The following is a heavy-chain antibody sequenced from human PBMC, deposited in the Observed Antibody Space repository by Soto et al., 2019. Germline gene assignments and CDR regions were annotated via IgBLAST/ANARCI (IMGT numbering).Heavy chain of an antibody. J-gene: IGHJ5*02. CDR3: AKDLSSFDWFDP. Sequence: PGGSLRLSCAASGFTFSSYDMHWVRQAPGKGLEWVAVISYDGSNKYYADSVKGRFTISRDNSKNTLYLQMNSLRAEDTAVYYCAKDLSSFDWFDPWGQGTLVTVSS. CDR1: GFTFSSYD. V-gene: IGHV3-30*18. CDR2: ISYDGSNK.